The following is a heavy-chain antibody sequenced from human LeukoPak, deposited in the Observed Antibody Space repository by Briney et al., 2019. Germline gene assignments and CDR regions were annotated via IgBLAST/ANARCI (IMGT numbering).Heavy chain of an antibody. D-gene: IGHD5-18*01. CDR3: ARDGDIYSYGYLYFDY. CDR1: GGSISSYY. CDR2: IHTSEGT. V-gene: IGHV4-4*07. Sequence: SETLSLTCTVSGGSISSYYWSWIRQPAGERLEWIGRIHTSEGTIYNPSLKSRVTVSVDTSKNQFSLKLSSVTAADTAVYYCARDGDIYSYGYLYFDYWGQGTLVTVSS. J-gene: IGHJ4*02.